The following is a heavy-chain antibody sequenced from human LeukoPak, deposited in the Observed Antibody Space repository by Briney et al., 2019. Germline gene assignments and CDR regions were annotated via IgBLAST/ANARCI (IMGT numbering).Heavy chain of an antibody. Sequence: PGGSLRLSCAASGFTFSSYSMNWVRQAPGKGLEWVSSISSSSSYVYYADSVKGRFTISRDNAKNSLYLQMNSLRAEDTAVYYCAIIYGGGYSSGWGQGTLVTVSS. D-gene: IGHD6-19*01. CDR3: AIIYGGGYSSG. V-gene: IGHV3-21*01. J-gene: IGHJ4*02. CDR2: ISSSSSYV. CDR1: GFTFSSYS.